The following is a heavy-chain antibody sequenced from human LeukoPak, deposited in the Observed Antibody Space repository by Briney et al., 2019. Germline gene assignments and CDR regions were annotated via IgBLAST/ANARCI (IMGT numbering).Heavy chain of an antibody. D-gene: IGHD3-10*01. Sequence: PGGSLRLSCAASGFTFSSYAMSWVRQAPGKGLEWVSAISGSGGSTYYADSVKGRFTISRDNSKNTLYLQMNSLRAEDTAVYYCAKDLGIWFGELSHDYWGQGTLVTVSS. V-gene: IGHV3-23*01. CDR3: AKDLGIWFGELSHDY. CDR2: ISGSGGST. CDR1: GFTFSSYA. J-gene: IGHJ4*02.